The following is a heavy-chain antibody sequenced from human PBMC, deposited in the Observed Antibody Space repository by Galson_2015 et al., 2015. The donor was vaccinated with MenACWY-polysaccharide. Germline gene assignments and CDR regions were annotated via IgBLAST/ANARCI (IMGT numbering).Heavy chain of an antibody. CDR1: GYTFTDYN. Sequence: SVKVSCKASGYTFTDYNMYWVRQAPGQGLEWMGWINPDSGDTKSAQKFQGRVTMTRDVSISTAYMELSGLRSDDTAVYYCTRGVLAVARVPTSGSNDFWGQGTLVTVSS. CDR2: INPDSGDT. D-gene: IGHD6-19*01. J-gene: IGHJ4*02. CDR3: TRGVLAVARVPTSGSNDF. V-gene: IGHV1-2*02.